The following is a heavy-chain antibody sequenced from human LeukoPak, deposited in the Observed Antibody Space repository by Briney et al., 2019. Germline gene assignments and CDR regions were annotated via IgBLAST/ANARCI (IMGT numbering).Heavy chain of an antibody. CDR1: GFTFSKYA. J-gene: IGHJ4*02. CDR2: ISPSDGNT. V-gene: IGHV3-23*01. CDR3: AKDSSVPYGITE. Sequence: GGSLRLSCAASGFTFSKYAVSWVRQAPGKGLEWVSAISPSDGNTFYADSVKGRFTISRDNSKNTLSLQMNSLRAEDTALYYCAKDSSVPYGITEWGQGTLVTVSS. D-gene: IGHD4-17*01.